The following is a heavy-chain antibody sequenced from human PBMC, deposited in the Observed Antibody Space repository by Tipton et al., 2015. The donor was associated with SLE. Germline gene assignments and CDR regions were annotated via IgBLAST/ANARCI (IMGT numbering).Heavy chain of an antibody. CDR2: IYTSGST. Sequence: TLSLTCTVSGGSISSYYWSWIRQPPGKGLEWIGYIYTSGSTNYNPSLKSRVTISVDTSKNQFSLKLSSVTAADTAVYYCARHWSKGYYYGMDVWGQGTTVTVSS. CDR1: GGSISSYY. J-gene: IGHJ6*02. CDR3: ARHWSKGYYYGMDV. V-gene: IGHV4-4*08.